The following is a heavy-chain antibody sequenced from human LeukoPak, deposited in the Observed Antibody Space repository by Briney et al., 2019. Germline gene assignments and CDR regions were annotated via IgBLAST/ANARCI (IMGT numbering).Heavy chain of an antibody. CDR1: GYIFTGYY. CDR3: ARDRPGLHDSCCYSGY. Sequence: GASVKVSCKASGYIFTGYYMHWVRQAPGQGLEWMGWINPNSGGTDYAQKFQGRVTMTRDTSITTTYMELSRLTSDDTAMYFCARDRPGLHDSCCYSGYWGQGTLVTVSS. V-gene: IGHV1-2*02. CDR2: INPNSGGT. J-gene: IGHJ4*02. D-gene: IGHD3-22*01.